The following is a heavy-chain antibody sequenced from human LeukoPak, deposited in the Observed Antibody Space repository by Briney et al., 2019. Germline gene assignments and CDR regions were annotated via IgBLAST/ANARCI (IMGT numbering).Heavy chain of an antibody. CDR1: GITFSSNG. Sequence: PGGSLRPSCAAAGITFSSNGMHWVRQAPGKGLEWVAVIWYDGGDKYYVDSVKGRFTISRDNSKTTLYLQMNSLRAEDTAVYYCAKDLRGHYWGQETLVTVSS. V-gene: IGHV3-33*06. J-gene: IGHJ4*02. CDR3: AKDLRGHY. CDR2: IWYDGGDK. D-gene: IGHD5-24*01.